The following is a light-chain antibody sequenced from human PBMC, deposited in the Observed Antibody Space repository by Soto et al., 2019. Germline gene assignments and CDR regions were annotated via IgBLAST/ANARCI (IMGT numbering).Light chain of an antibody. V-gene: IGLV1-40*01. J-gene: IGLJ1*01. CDR1: SSSIGAGYD. CDR3: QSYDSSLSGFV. Sequence: QSVLTQPPSVSGAPGQRVTISCAGSSSSIGAGYDVHWYQQLPGTAPKLLIYGNSNRPSAVPDRLSGSKSGTSASLAITGLQAEDEADYYCQSYDSSLSGFVFGTGTKVNVL. CDR2: GNS.